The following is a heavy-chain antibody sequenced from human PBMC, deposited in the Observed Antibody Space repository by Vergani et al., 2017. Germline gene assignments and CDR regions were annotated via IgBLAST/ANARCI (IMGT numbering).Heavy chain of an antibody. Sequence: QVQLVQSGSELKKPGASVKVSCEASGYTFTDYAMTWVRQAPGQGLEWMGWINTNTGNPTYAQGFTGRFVFSLDTSVSTAYLQINSLKAEDTAVYYCARDDLSEPDWLFDYGGQGTLVTVSS. CDR3: ARDDLSEPDWLFDY. CDR2: INTNTGNP. V-gene: IGHV7-4-1*02. J-gene: IGHJ4*02. D-gene: IGHD3-9*01. CDR1: GYTFTDYA.